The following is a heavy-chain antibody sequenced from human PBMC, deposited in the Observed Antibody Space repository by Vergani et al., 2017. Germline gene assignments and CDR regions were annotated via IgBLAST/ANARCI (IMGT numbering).Heavy chain of an antibody. Sequence: EVQLVESGGGLVQPGGSLRLSCAASGFTFSSFDMHWVRQVAGKGLEWVSAIGTAGDPYYPGSVKGRFTISRENAKNSLYLQMNSLRAGDTAVYYCVSALGYCSGGSCYRHFDCWGQGTLVTVSS. CDR1: GFTFSSFD. CDR3: VSALGYCSGGSCYRHFDC. V-gene: IGHV3-13*05. D-gene: IGHD2-15*01. J-gene: IGHJ4*02. CDR2: IGTAGDP.